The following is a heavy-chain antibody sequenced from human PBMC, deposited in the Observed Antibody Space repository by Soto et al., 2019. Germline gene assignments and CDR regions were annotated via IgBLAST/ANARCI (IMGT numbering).Heavy chain of an antibody. CDR1: GLTFSNAW. Sequence: GGSLRLSCAASGLTFSNAWMSWVRQAPGKGLEWVGRIKSKTDGGTTDYAAPVKGRFTISRDDSKNTLYLQMNSLKTEDTAVYYCTTDLYNWNYDGDYYYGMDVWGQGTTVTVSS. D-gene: IGHD1-7*01. CDR3: TTDLYNWNYDGDYYYGMDV. J-gene: IGHJ6*02. V-gene: IGHV3-15*01. CDR2: IKSKTDGGTT.